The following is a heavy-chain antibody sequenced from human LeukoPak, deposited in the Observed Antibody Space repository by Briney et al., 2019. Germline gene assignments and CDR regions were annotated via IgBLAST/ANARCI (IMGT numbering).Heavy chain of an antibody. Sequence: GGSLRLSCAASGFTFSSYAMTWVRQAPGKGLEWVSTFSGSGGGTFYVDSVRGRFTISRDNSKNTLYLQMNSLRAEDTAVYYCAKAREYCSSTDCYPTFDYWGQGTLVTVSS. J-gene: IGHJ4*02. D-gene: IGHD2-2*01. CDR2: FSGSGGGT. CDR1: GFTFSSYA. CDR3: AKAREYCSSTDCYPTFDY. V-gene: IGHV3-23*01.